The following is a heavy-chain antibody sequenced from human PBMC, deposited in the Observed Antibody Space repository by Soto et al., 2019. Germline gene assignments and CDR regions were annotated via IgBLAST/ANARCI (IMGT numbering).Heavy chain of an antibody. CDR2: ISGSGETT. Sequence: VGSLRLSCAASGFTFNTYAMNWVRQAPGKGLERVSGISGSGETTFYADSVKGRFTISRDNSKNTLYLQLNSLRAEDAALYYCAKVHTPIGVIITTAFDIWGQGTVVTVSS. CDR1: GFTFNTYA. D-gene: IGHD3-22*01. V-gene: IGHV3-23*01. J-gene: IGHJ3*02. CDR3: AKVHTPIGVIITTAFDI.